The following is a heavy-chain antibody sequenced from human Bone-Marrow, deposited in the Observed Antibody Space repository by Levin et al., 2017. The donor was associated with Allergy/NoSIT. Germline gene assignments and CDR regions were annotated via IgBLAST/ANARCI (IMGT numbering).Heavy chain of an antibody. D-gene: IGHD3-3*01. CDR2: ISGSGFNT. V-gene: IGHV3-23*01. J-gene: IGHJ6*02. Sequence: PGGSLRLSCAASGFTFNSYAMNWVRQAPGKGLEWVSLISGSGFNTYYADSVRGRFTVSRDNSKDTLFLQMNTLRVEDTAVYYCAKDGYYDFWNGLRAAYNGLDVWGQGTTVTVSS. CDR3: AKDGYYDFWNGLRAAYNGLDV. CDR1: GFTFNSYA.